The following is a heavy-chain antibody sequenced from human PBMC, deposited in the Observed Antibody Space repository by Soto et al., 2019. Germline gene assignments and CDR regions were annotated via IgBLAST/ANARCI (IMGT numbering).Heavy chain of an antibody. D-gene: IGHD2-15*01. CDR1: GGSISSGGYY. CDR2: IYYSGST. CDR3: ARAYCSGCSCSTAPFDY. V-gene: IGHV4-31*03. Sequence: QVQLQESGPGLVKPSQTLSLTCTVSGGSISSGGYYWSWIRQHPGKGLEWIGYIYYSGSTYYNPYLKIRDTISVDTSKNQFSQKLSSVTAADTAVYYCARAYCSGCSCSTAPFDYLGQGTLVTVSS. J-gene: IGHJ4*02.